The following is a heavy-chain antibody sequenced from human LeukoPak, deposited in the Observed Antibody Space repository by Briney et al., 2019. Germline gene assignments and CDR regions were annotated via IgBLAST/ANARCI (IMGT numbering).Heavy chain of an antibody. D-gene: IGHD3-22*01. CDR2: ISGSGGST. Sequence: GGSLRLSCAASGFTFSSYAMSWVRQAPGKGLEWVSAISGSGGSTYYADSVKGRFTISRDNSKNTLYLQMNSLRAEDTAVYYRAKVRTYYYDSSGYSYYFDYWGQGTLVTVSS. V-gene: IGHV3-23*01. CDR1: GFTFSSYA. J-gene: IGHJ4*02. CDR3: AKVRTYYYDSSGYSYYFDY.